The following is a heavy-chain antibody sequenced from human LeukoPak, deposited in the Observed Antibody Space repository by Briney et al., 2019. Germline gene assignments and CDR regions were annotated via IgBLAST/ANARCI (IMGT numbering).Heavy chain of an antibody. CDR3: ARQSDDIVVVPAVYFDY. D-gene: IGHD2-2*01. V-gene: IGHV4-39*01. CDR2: IYYSGST. J-gene: IGHJ4*02. Sequence: PSETLSLTCTVSGGSISSSSYYWGWIRQPPGKGLEWIGSIYYSGSTYYNPSLKSRVTISVDTSKNQFSLKLSSVTAADTAVYYCARQSDDIVVVPAVYFDYWGQGTLVTVSS. CDR1: GGSISSSSYY.